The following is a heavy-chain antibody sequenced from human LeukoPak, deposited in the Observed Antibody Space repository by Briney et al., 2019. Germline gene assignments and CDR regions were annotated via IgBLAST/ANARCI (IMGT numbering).Heavy chain of an antibody. Sequence: GGSLRLSCAASGFTFSTYGMHWVRQAPGKGLEWVSFILYDGSNKYYTDSVKGRFTISRDNYKNTLYLQMNSLRSEDTAMYYCAKSGVSSIAAAGPLDYWGQGTLVTVSS. CDR3: AKSGVSSIAAAGPLDY. CDR2: ILYDGSNK. J-gene: IGHJ4*02. V-gene: IGHV3-30*02. CDR1: GFTFSTYG. D-gene: IGHD6-13*01.